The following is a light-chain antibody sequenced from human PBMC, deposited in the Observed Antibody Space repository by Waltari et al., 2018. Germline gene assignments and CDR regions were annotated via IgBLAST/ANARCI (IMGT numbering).Light chain of an antibody. CDR1: QGIRSA. CDR3: QHLTA. J-gene: IGKJ3*01. CDR2: DAS. V-gene: IGKV1-13*02. Sequence: AIQLTQSPSPLSASLGDRVTITCRASQGIRSAVAWYQQKPGKVPNLLIYDASRLERGVPSRFSGSTSGTDFTLTISSLQPEDFATYYCQHLTAFGPGTKVDI.